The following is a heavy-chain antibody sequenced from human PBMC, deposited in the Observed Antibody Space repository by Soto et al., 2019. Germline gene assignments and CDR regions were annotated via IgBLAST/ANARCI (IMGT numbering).Heavy chain of an antibody. CDR3: ARAMGDWGTYYYYYGMDV. CDR2: VYYAGAT. D-gene: IGHD3-16*01. J-gene: IGHJ6*02. CDR1: GDAISSNY. V-gene: IGHV4-59*01. Sequence: QVQLQESGPGLVRPSETLSLTCTVSGDAISSNYWSWIRQPPGKGLEWLGYVYYAGATSYNPSLKSRVTISVDTSKNQFSLKLSSVTAADTAVYYCARAMGDWGTYYYYYGMDVWGQGTTVTVSS.